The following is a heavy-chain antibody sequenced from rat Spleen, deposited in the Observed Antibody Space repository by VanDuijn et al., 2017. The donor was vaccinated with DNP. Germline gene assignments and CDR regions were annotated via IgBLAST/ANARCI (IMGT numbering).Heavy chain of an antibody. CDR3: AAGGTTTGENWFAY. Sequence: EVKLVESGGGLVQPGRSLKLSCAASGFTFSDFYMAWVRQAPTKGLEWVATISYDGSITYYRDSVKGRFTISRDNAKSTLYLQMDSLRSEDTATYYCAAGGTTTGENWFAYWGQGTLVTVSS. J-gene: IGHJ3*01. D-gene: IGHD1-5*01. CDR1: GFTFSDFY. CDR2: ISYDGSIT. V-gene: IGHV5-29*01.